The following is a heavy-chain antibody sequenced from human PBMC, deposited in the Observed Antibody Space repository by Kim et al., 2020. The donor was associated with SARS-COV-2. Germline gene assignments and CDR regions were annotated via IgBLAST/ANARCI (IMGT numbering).Heavy chain of an antibody. CDR3: AGFSGSSSWLPPNDY. Sequence: SETLSLTCTVSGGSISSSSYYWGWIRQPPGKGLEWIGSIYYSGRTYYNPSLKSRVTISVDTSKNQFSLKLSSVTAADTAVYYCAGFSGSSSWLPPNDYWGQGTLVTVSS. J-gene: IGHJ4*02. D-gene: IGHD6-13*01. V-gene: IGHV4-39*01. CDR1: GGSISSSSYY. CDR2: IYYSGRT.